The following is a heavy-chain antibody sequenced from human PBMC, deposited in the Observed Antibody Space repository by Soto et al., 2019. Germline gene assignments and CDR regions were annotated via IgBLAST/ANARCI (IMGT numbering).Heavy chain of an antibody. CDR1: GYRFTSYW. Sequence: GESLKISCXTSGYRFTSYWIAWVRQMPGKGLEWMGIIFPSDSDTRYSPSFQGQVTISADRSTSTVFLQWASLKASDTAVYFCARKDKSGYFSWFDPWGQGTLVTVSS. V-gene: IGHV5-51*01. CDR2: IFPSDSDT. CDR3: ARKDKSGYFSWFDP. J-gene: IGHJ5*02. D-gene: IGHD3-22*01.